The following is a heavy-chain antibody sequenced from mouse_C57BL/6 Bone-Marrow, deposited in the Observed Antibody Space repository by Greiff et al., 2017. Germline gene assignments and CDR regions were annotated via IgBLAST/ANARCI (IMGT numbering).Heavy chain of an antibody. J-gene: IGHJ3*01. D-gene: IGHD2-3*01. CDR1: GFTFSSYG. V-gene: IGHV5-6*01. CDR3: ARPDGYYLSWFAY. Sequence: EVNVVESGGDLVKPGGSLKLSCAASGFTFSSYGMSWVRQTPDKRLEWVATISSGGSYTYYPDSVKGRFTFSSSNAKNTLYLHMSSLKSEDTAMYYWARPDGYYLSWFAYWGQGTLVTVSA. CDR2: ISSGGSYT.